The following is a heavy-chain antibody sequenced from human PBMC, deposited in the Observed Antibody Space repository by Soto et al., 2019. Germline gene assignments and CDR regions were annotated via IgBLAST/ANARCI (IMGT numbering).Heavy chain of an antibody. Sequence: ASVKVSCKASGYTFTSYYMHWVRQAPGQGLEWMGWISAYNGNTNYAQKLQGRVTMTRNTSISTAYMELSSLRSEDTAVYYCARGRSGSDWGQGTLVTVSS. J-gene: IGHJ4*02. D-gene: IGHD2-15*01. V-gene: IGHV1-8*02. CDR2: ISAYNGNT. CDR1: GYTFTSYY. CDR3: ARGRSGSD.